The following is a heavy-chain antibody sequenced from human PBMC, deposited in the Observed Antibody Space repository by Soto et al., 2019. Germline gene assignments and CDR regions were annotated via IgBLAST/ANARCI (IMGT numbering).Heavy chain of an antibody. Sequence: SETLSLTCTVSGGSISSCYWSWIRQPAGKGLEWIGRIYTSGSTNYNPSLKSRVTMSVDTSKNQFSLKLSSVTAADTAVYYCAGEDYDFWSGYQGGWFDPWGQGTLVTVSS. D-gene: IGHD3-3*01. CDR3: AGEDYDFWSGYQGGWFDP. V-gene: IGHV4-4*07. CDR1: GGSISSCY. J-gene: IGHJ5*02. CDR2: IYTSGST.